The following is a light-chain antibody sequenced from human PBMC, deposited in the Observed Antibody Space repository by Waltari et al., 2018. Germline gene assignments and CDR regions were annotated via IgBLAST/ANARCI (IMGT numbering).Light chain of an antibody. CDR2: GTS. CDR1: QSVTSIP. V-gene: IGKV3-20*01. Sequence: EIVLTQSPGTLSSSPGARATLSCRASQSVTSIPLGWYQQKLGQTPRLLIYGTSTRATGIPDRFSGGGSGTDFTLTISRLEPEDFAVYYCQQYDGEVLTFGGGTKVEI. J-gene: IGKJ4*01. CDR3: QQYDGEVLT.